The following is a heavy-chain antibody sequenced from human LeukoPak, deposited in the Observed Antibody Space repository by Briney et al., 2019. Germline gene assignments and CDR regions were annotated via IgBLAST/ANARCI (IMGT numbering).Heavy chain of an antibody. J-gene: IGHJ6*02. CDR2: ISAYNGNT. V-gene: IGHV1-18*04. CDR1: GYTFTSYY. D-gene: IGHD3-9*01. Sequence: ASVKVSCKAPGYTFTSYYMHWVRQAPGQGLEWMGWISAYNGNTNYAQKLQGRVTMTTDTSTSTAYMELRSLRSDDTAVYYCAREGYFDFRYYYYGMDVWGQGTTVTVSS. CDR3: AREGYFDFRYYYYGMDV.